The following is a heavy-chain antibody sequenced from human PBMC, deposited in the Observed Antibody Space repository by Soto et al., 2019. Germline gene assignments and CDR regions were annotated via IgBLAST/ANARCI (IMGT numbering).Heavy chain of an antibody. CDR2: IIPIFGTA. CDR1: GDTFSSYA. Sequence: SVKVSCKASGDTFSSYAISWVRQAPGQGLEWMGGIIPIFGTANYAQKFQGRVTITADKSTSTAYMELSSLRSEDTAVYYCARVGSSGYESGYYYYGMDVWGQGTTVTVSS. V-gene: IGHV1-69*06. D-gene: IGHD5-12*01. CDR3: ARVGSSGYESGYYYYGMDV. J-gene: IGHJ6*02.